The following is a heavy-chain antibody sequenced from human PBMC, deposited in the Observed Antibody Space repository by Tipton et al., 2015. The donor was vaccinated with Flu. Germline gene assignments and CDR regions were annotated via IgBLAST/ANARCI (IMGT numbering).Heavy chain of an antibody. V-gene: IGHV1-46*01. CDR1: GYRFTSYK. Sequence: VQLVQSGAEVRKPGASVRVSCKASGYRFTSYKVHWVRQAPGQGLEWMGILNPSGGSTSCAHKFQGRVTLTRDTSTSTVYMELSSLRSEDTAVYYCARDGAVAGTDYWGQGTLVTVSS. CDR3: ARDGAVAGTDY. D-gene: IGHD6-13*01. J-gene: IGHJ4*02. CDR2: LNPSGGST.